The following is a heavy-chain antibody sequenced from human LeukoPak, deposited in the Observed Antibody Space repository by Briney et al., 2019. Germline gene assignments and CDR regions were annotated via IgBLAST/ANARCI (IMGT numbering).Heavy chain of an antibody. CDR2: IYYSGST. V-gene: IGHV4-30-4*02. D-gene: IGHD3-10*01. CDR1: GGSISSGDYY. Sequence: SETLSLTCTVSGGSISSGDYYWSWIRQPPGKGLEWIGYIYYSGSTYYNPSLKSRVAISVDTSKNQFSLKLTSVTAADTAVYYCARYLSSGLDYWGQGTWLTVSS. J-gene: IGHJ4*02. CDR3: ARYLSSGLDY.